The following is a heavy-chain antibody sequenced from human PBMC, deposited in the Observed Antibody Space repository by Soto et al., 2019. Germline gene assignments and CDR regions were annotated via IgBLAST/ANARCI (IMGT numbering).Heavy chain of an antibody. CDR2: ISYDGSNK. CDR3: ARDRGSVAGKHYYFDY. D-gene: IGHD6-19*01. CDR1: GFTFSSYA. J-gene: IGHJ4*02. Sequence: QVQLVESGGGVVQPGRSLRLSCAASGFTFSSYAMHWVRQAPGKGLEWVAVISYDGSNKYYADSVKGRFTISRDNSKNTLYLQMNSLRAEDTAVYYCARDRGSVAGKHYYFDYWGQGTLVTVSS. V-gene: IGHV3-30-3*01.